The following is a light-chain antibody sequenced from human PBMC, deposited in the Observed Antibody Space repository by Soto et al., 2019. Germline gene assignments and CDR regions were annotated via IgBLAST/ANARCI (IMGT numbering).Light chain of an antibody. J-gene: IGKJ2*01. CDR2: GAS. Sequence: DIQMTQSPSSLSASVGDRVIITCQASQDISNSLNWYQQKPGEVPKLLIYGASNLETGVPSRFSGSGAGTDFTFSSTSLQTEDIATYYCQQDDNLPYTFGQGTKLEIK. V-gene: IGKV1-33*01. CDR1: QDISNS. CDR3: QQDDNLPYT.